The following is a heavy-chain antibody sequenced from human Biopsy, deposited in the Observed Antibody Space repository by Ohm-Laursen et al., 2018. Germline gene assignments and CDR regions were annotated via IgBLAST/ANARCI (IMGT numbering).Heavy chain of an antibody. V-gene: IGHV1-69*04. CDR1: GDTFTTSA. D-gene: IGHD3/OR15-3a*01. CDR3: ASGNIGGVGLDV. J-gene: IGHJ4*02. Sequence: GASVTVSCKSSGDTFTTSAISWVRQVPGQGLDWMGRIIPILGTVDYGQNFQGRVTIRADTSTTFLELTSLRYDDTAVYYCASGNIGGVGLDVWGQGTLVTVS. CDR2: IIPILGTV.